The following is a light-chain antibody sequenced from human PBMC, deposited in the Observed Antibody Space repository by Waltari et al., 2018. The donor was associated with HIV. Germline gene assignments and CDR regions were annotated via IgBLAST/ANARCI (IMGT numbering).Light chain of an antibody. Sequence: SYELTQPLSVSVALGQTARITCGGNNIGTKNVHWYQQKPGQAPHLGIYRDNNRPSGTPGRFSGCNSGNTATLTISRAQAGHEADYYCQVWDSSTVVFGTGTKVTV. V-gene: IGLV3-9*01. CDR2: RDN. J-gene: IGLJ1*01. CDR3: QVWDSSTVV. CDR1: NIGTKN.